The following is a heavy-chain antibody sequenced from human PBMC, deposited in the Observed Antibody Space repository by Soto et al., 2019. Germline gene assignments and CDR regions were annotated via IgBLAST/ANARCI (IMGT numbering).Heavy chain of an antibody. J-gene: IGHJ6*02. D-gene: IGHD1-26*01. CDR2: IIPIFGTA. Sequence: SVKVSCKASGGTFGSYAISWVRQAPGQGLEWMGGIIPIFGTANYAQKFQGRVTITADESTSTAYMELSSLRSEDTAVYYCAGERIVGAVRYYYYGMDVWGQGTTVTVSS. CDR1: GGTFGSYA. CDR3: AGERIVGAVRYYYYGMDV. V-gene: IGHV1-69*13.